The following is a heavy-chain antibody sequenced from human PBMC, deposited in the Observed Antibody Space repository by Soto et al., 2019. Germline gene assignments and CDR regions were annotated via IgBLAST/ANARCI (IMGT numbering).Heavy chain of an antibody. J-gene: IGHJ4*02. CDR3: AKCRSQWLSSLHS. CDR1: GFLFSTST. CDR2: ILSRGRDI. D-gene: IGHD6-19*01. Sequence: QAQLVQSGGGMVHPGRSLRLSCEASGFLFSTSTLNWVRRAPGKGLEWVAEILSRGRDIYYADSVKGRFTVSRDNSKNTLYLQLDRLKSDDTAVYYCAKCRSQWLSSLHSWGQGTLITVSS. V-gene: IGHV3-30*14.